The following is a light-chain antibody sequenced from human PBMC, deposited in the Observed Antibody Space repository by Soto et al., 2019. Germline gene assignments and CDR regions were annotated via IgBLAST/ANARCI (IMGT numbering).Light chain of an antibody. V-gene: IGKV1-27*01. CDR3: QNYNSAPHT. J-gene: IGKJ4*01. CDR1: QGIRNY. Sequence: DLHMTQSPSSLSASVGDRVTITCRASQGIRNYLAWYQQKPGKVPKLLIYAASTLPSGVPSRFSGSGSGTDFTLTISSLLPEDVATYYCQNYNSAPHTFGAGTKVDIK. CDR2: AAS.